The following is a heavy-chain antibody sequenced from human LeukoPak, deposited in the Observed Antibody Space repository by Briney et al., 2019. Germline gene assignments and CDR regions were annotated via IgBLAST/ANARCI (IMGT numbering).Heavy chain of an antibody. CDR1: GFTFSDYY. V-gene: IGHV3-11*01. CDR2: ISSSGSTI. CDR3: ARDGVSEWEPASFFDY. Sequence: GGSLRLSCAASGFTFSDYYMSWIRQAPGKGLEWVSYISSSGSTIYYADSVKGRFTISRDNAKNSLYLQMNSLRAEDTAVYYCARDGVSEWEPASFFDYWGQGTLVTVSS. D-gene: IGHD1-26*01. J-gene: IGHJ4*02.